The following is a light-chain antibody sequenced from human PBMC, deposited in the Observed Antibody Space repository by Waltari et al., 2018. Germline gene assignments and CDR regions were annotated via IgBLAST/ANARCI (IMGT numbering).Light chain of an antibody. J-gene: IGLJ3*02. CDR3: SSYAGTYTGV. V-gene: IGLV2-11*01. CDR1: SSDVGGYNY. CDR2: DVT. Sequence: QSALTQPRSVSESPGQSVTISCTGTSSDVGGYNYISWYQHHPGKAPKLLIYDVTKRPSGVPDRFSASKSCNTASLTISGLRAEDEADYYCSSYAGTYTGVFGGGTKLTVL.